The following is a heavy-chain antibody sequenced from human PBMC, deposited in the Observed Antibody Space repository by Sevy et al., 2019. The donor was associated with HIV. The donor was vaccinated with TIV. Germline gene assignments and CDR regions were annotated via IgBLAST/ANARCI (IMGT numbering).Heavy chain of an antibody. J-gene: IGHJ4*02. CDR1: GGSISSTNW. D-gene: IGHD4-17*01. CDR3: AREKTTAFAFDL. CDR2: VCDSGST. V-gene: IGHV4-4*02. Sequence: SETLSLTCAVSGGSISSTNWWSWVRQPPGKGLEWIGEVCDSGSTNYNPSLKSRVSISVDKAKNQFSVKLSSVTAADTAVYYCAREKTTAFAFDLWGQGALVTVSS.